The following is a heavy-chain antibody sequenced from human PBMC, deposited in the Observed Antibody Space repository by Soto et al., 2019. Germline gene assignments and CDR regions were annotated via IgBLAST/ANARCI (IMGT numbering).Heavy chain of an antibody. V-gene: IGHV1-69*13. CDR1: GGTFSSYA. CDR2: IIPIFGTA. CDR3: ARGARYYYYYGMDV. J-gene: IGHJ6*02. Sequence: SVKVSCKASGGTFSSYAISWVRQALGQGLEWMGGIIPIFGTANYAQKFQGRVTITADESTSTAYMELSSLRSEDTAVYYCARGARYYYYYGMDVWGQGTTVTVSS.